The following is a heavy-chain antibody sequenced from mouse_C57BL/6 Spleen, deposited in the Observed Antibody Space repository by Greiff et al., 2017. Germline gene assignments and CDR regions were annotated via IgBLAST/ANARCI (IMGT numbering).Heavy chain of an antibody. D-gene: IGHD2-3*01. CDR3: TTDGYRFYFGY. CDR2: IDPENGDT. J-gene: IGHJ2*01. CDR1: GFNIKDDY. V-gene: IGHV14-4*01. Sequence: VQLKESGAELVRPGASVKLSCTASGFNIKDDYMHWVKQGPEQGLEWVGWIDPENGDTEYASKFQGQVTITADTASNTAYLQRSSLTAEDTAVYDCTTDGYRFYFGYWGQGTTLTVSS.